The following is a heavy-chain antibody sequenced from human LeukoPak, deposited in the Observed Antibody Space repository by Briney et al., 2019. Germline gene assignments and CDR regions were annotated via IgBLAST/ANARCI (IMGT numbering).Heavy chain of an antibody. Sequence: PGGSLRLSCAASGFTFSSYAMSWVRRAPGKGLEWVSAISGSGGSTDYADSVRGRFTISRDNAKNTLYLQMNSLRAEDTAVYYCAKQGGSTANDYSYYFMDVWAKGTRVTVS. CDR1: GFTFSSYA. CDR2: ISGSGGST. J-gene: IGHJ6*03. D-gene: IGHD2-2*01. V-gene: IGHV3-23*01. CDR3: AKQGGSTANDYSYYFMDV.